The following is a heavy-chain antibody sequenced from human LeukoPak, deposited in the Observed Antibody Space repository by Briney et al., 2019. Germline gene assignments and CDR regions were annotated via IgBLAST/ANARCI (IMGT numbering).Heavy chain of an antibody. Sequence: HPGGSRRLSGAASGFTFSSYWMTWVRQAPGRGLEWVANLNPDGSRKFYVDSVKGRFTISRDNAKNSLYLQMHSLRAEDTALYYCARDAYDDSSESWGQGTLVTVSS. J-gene: IGHJ5*02. CDR1: GFTFSSYW. D-gene: IGHD3-3*01. V-gene: IGHV3-7*01. CDR3: ARDAYDDSSES. CDR2: LNPDGSRK.